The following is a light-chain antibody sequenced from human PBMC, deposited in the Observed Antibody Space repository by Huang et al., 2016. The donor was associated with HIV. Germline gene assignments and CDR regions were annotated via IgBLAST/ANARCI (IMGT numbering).Light chain of an antibody. J-gene: IGKJ1*01. CDR3: HQRDTWPRT. V-gene: IGKV3-11*01. CDR1: QRVSGS. CDR2: GVS. Sequence: EIVLTQSPATLSLSPGGRATLACRASQRVSGSLVWYQQRPGQPPRLLIYGVSYRAPGTPDRFSGSGSGTDFTLTISSLEAEDFAVYYCHQRDTWPRTFGQGTKVEIK.